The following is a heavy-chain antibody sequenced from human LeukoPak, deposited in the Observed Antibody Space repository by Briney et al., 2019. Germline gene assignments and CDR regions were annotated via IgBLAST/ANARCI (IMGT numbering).Heavy chain of an antibody. Sequence: PSETLSLTCIVSGYSISSGYYWDWIRQPPGKGLEWIASIYHSGKSYYNPSLKSRVTISVDTSKNQFSLKLSSVTAADTAVYYCARVYYSSSYDYWYFDLWGRGTLVTVSS. V-gene: IGHV4-38-2*02. CDR2: IYHSGKS. D-gene: IGHD6-13*01. CDR1: GYSISSGYY. J-gene: IGHJ2*01. CDR3: ARVYYSSSYDYWYFDL.